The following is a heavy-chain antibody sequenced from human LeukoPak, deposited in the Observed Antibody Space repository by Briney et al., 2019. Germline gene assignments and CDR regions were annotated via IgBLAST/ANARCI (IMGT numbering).Heavy chain of an antibody. Sequence: SETPSLICTVSGYSISSGYYWGWIRQPPGKGLEWIGSIYHSGSTYYNPSLKSRVTISVDTSKNQFSLKLSSVTAADTAVYYCARARGIMITFGGVIVPHYFDYWGQGTLVTVSS. V-gene: IGHV4-38-2*02. CDR2: IYHSGST. D-gene: IGHD3-16*02. CDR3: ARARGIMITFGGVIVPHYFDY. J-gene: IGHJ4*02. CDR1: GYSISSGYY.